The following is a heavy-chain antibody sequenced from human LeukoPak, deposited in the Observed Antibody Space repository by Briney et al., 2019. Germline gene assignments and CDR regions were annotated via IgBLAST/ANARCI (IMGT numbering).Heavy chain of an antibody. J-gene: IGHJ2*01. CDR3: ARKGATMIPWYFDL. CDR1: GGSISSYS. D-gene: IGHD3-22*01. Sequence: SETLSLTCTVSGGSISSYSWSWIRQPAGKGLEWIGRIYTSGCTNYNPSLKSRVTISVDKSKNQFSLKLSSVTAADTAVYYCARKGATMIPWYFDLWGRGTLVTFSS. CDR2: IYTSGCT. V-gene: IGHV4-4*07.